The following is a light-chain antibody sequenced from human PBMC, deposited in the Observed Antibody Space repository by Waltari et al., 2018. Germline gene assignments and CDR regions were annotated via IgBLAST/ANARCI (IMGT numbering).Light chain of an antibody. CDR1: SRDAGSYDL. Sequence: QSALTQPASVSGSPGQSITVSCPAASRDAGSYDLVCWYQQHPGKAPKLIIYEGNKRPSGVSNRFSGFKSGNTASLTISGLQAEDEAEYYCSSNAGRGIVFGGGTKLTVL. CDR2: EGN. CDR3: SSNAGRGIV. V-gene: IGLV2-23*01. J-gene: IGLJ2*01.